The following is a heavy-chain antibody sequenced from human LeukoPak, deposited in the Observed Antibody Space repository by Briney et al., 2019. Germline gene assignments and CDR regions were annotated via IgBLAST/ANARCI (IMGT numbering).Heavy chain of an antibody. V-gene: IGHV1-2*02. J-gene: IGHJ4*02. CDR3: ARDRGVPYYFDY. CDR1: GGTLSSHA. D-gene: IGHD2-2*01. Sequence: EASVKVSCKASGGTLSSHAISWVRQAPGQGPEWMGWINPNSGGTNYAQNFQGRVTMTRDTSISTAYMELSGLRSDDTAIYYCARDRGVPYYFDYWGQGTLVTVSS. CDR2: INPNSGGT.